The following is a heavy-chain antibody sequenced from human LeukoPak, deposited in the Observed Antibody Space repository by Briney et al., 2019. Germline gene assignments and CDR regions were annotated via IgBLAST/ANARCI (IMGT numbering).Heavy chain of an antibody. CDR2: INWNGGST. CDR3: ARRYSSSSGLDY. CDR1: GFTFRNYW. D-gene: IGHD6-6*01. Sequence: GGSLRLSCAASGFTFRNYWMGWVRQAPGKGLEWVSGINWNGGSTGYADSGKGRFTIPRDNAKNSLYLQMNSLRAEDTALYYCARRYSSSSGLDYWGQGTLVTVSS. V-gene: IGHV3-20*04. J-gene: IGHJ4*02.